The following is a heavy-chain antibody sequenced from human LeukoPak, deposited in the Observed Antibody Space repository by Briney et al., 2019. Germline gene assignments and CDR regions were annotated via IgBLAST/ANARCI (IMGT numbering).Heavy chain of an antibody. D-gene: IGHD4-11*01. J-gene: IGHJ6*03. CDR1: GGTFSSYA. V-gene: IGHV1-69*05. CDR2: IIPIFGTA. Sequence: GASVKVSCKASGGTFSSYAISWVRQAPGQGLEWMGGIIPIFGTANYAQKFQGRVTITTDESTSTAYMELSSLRSDDTAVYYCARDRPYSNYATRHYYYYYMDVWGKGTTVTVSS. CDR3: ARDRPYSNYATRHYYYYYMDV.